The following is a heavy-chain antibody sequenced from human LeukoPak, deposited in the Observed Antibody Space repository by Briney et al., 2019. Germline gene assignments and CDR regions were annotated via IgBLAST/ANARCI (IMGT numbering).Heavy chain of an antibody. J-gene: IGHJ2*01. Sequence: PSETLSLTCTVSGGSISSGGYFWTWIRQHPGKGLEWIGYIYYSGSTYYNPSLMSRVTISADTSKNQFSLRLSSVTAADTAVYYCARGGMTPDVWGRGTLVTVSS. CDR2: IYYSGST. V-gene: IGHV4-31*03. CDR1: GGSISSGGYF. CDR3: ARGGMTPDV. D-gene: IGHD2-15*01.